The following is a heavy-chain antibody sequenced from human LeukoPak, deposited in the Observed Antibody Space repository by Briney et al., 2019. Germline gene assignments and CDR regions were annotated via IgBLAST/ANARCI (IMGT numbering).Heavy chain of an antibody. V-gene: IGHV3-53*01. D-gene: IGHD3-3*02. J-gene: IGHJ2*01. CDR3: ARVGDHFHWYLDL. CDR2: LYSGSST. Sequence: GGSLRLSCAASGFTVSTNYMNWVRQAPGKGLEWVSILYSGSSTYYADSVEGRFTISRGSSKNTLFLQMNDLRAEDTAVYYCARVGDHFHWYLDLWGRGTLVTVSS. CDR1: GFTVSTNY.